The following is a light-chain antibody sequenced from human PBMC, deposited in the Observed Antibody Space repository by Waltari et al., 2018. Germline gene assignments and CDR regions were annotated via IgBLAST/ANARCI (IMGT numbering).Light chain of an antibody. CDR2: DVS. J-gene: IGLJ2*01. CDR3: SSYTTSSTVV. CDR1: SSDVAYYNY. Sequence: QSALTQPASVSGSPGKSITISCTGTSSDVAYYNYVSWYQQHPGKAPKLMIYDVSNRPSGVSSRFSGSKSGNTASLTISGLQAEDEADYYCSSYTTSSTVVFGGGTQLTVL. V-gene: IGLV2-14*01.